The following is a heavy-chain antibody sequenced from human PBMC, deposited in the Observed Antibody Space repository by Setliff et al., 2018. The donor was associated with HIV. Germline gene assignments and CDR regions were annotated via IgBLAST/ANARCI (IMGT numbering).Heavy chain of an antibody. J-gene: IGHJ3*02. Sequence: ASVKVSCKASGYTFTGYYIHWVQQAPGQGLEWMGWINPTSGNTGYAQKFQGRVTMTGNTSISTAYMELSSLRSEDTAVYYCARGGGGYYYVGAVDIWGQGTVVTVSS. CDR2: INPTSGNT. CDR1: GYTFTGYY. V-gene: IGHV1-8*02. D-gene: IGHD3-22*01. CDR3: ARGGGGYYYVGAVDI.